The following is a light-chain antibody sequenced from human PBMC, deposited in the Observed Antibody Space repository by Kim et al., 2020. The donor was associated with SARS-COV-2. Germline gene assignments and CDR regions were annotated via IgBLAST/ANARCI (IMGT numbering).Light chain of an antibody. CDR1: KLGDKY. V-gene: IGLV3-1*01. J-gene: IGLJ1*01. CDR3: QAWDSSTANV. CDR2: QDS. Sequence: SCELTQPPSVSVSPGQTASITCSGDKLGDKYACWYQQKPGQSPVLVIYQDSKRPSGIPERFSGSNSGNTATLTISGTQAMDEADYYCQAWDSSTANVFGT.